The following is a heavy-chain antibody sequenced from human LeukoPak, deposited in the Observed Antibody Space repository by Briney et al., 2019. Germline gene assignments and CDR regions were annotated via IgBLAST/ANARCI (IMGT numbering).Heavy chain of an antibody. CDR2: IWYDGSNK. CDR1: GFTFSSYG. D-gene: IGHD3-22*01. J-gene: IGHJ3*02. Sequence: PGRSLRLSCAASGFTFSSYGMHWVRQAPGKGLEWVAVIWYDGSNKYYADSVKGRFTISRDNSKNTLYLQMNSLRAEDTAVYYCAKGPYADYYDSSGDGAFDIWGQGTMVTVSS. V-gene: IGHV3-33*06. CDR3: AKGPYADYYDSSGDGAFDI.